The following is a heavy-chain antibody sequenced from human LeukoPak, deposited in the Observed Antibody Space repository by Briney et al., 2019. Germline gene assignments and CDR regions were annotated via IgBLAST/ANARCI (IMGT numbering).Heavy chain of an antibody. CDR1: GGSISSGGYD. D-gene: IGHD5-18*01. J-gene: IGHJ4*02. CDR2: IYYSGST. V-gene: IGHV4-31*03. Sequence: SETLSLTCTVSGGSISSGGYDWSCIRQHPGKGLECIGYIYYSGSTYYNPSLKSRVTISVDTSKNQFSLNLVSVTAADTAVYYCARDPAMVQNGFDYWGRGTLVTVSS. CDR3: ARDPAMVQNGFDY.